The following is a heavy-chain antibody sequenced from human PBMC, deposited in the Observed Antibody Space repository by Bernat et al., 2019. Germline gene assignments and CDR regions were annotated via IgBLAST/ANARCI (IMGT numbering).Heavy chain of an antibody. CDR2: INAGNGNT. J-gene: IGHJ4*02. CDR3: ARMLWFGEVLGLDY. D-gene: IGHD3-10*01. V-gene: IGHV1-3*01. Sequence: QVQLVQSGAEVKKPGASVKVSCKASGYTFTSHAMHWVRQAPGQRLEWMGWINAGNGNTKYSQKFQGRVTITRDTSASTAYMELSSLRSEDTAVYYCARMLWFGEVLGLDYWGQGTLVTVSS. CDR1: GYTFTSHA.